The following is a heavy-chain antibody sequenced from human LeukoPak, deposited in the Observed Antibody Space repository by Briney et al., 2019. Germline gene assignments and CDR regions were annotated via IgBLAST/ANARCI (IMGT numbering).Heavy chain of an antibody. CDR3: VKDIQLST. CDR2: IGSSGGST. D-gene: IGHD5-24*01. CDR1: GFNFITAA. J-gene: IGHJ3*01. Sequence: GGSLRLSCAASGFNFITAAMTWGRKAPGKGLEWVSLIGSSGGSTYYADSVKGRFTISRDNSNHTLSLQMNSLRVEDTAIYYCVKDIQLSTWGLGTMVTVSS. V-gene: IGHV3-23*01.